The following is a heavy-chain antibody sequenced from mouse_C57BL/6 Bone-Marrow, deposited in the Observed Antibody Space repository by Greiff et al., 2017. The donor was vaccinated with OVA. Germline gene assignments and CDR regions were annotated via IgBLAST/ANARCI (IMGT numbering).Heavy chain of an antibody. V-gene: IGHV1-26*01. CDR1: GYTFTDYY. CDR2: INPNNGGT. CDR3: ARKSKLGPRYFDV. J-gene: IGHJ1*03. D-gene: IGHD4-1*01. Sequence: VQLQQSGPELVKPGASAKISCKASGYTFTDYYMNWVKQSHGKSLEWIGDINPNNGGTSYNQKFKGKATLTVDKSSSTAYMELRSLTSEDSAIYYCARKSKLGPRYFDVWGTGTTVTVSS.